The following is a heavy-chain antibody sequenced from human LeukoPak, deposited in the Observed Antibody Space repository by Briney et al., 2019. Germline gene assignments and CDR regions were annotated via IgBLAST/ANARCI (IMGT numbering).Heavy chain of an antibody. CDR2: IWYDGSNK. CDR1: GFTFSSYG. V-gene: IGHV3-33*01. D-gene: IGHD6-13*01. CDR3: ASRQTLSSSWYAFDI. Sequence: GRSLRLSCAASGFTFSSYGMHWVRQAPGKGLGWVAVIWYDGSNKYYADSVKGRFTISRDNSKNTLYLQMNSLRAEDTAVYYCASRQTLSSSWYAFDIWGQGTMVTVSS. J-gene: IGHJ3*02.